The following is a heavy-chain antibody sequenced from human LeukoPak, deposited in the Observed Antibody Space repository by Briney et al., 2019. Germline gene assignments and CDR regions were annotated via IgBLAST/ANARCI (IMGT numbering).Heavy chain of an antibody. D-gene: IGHD6-13*01. CDR3: ATVGDSRHPQFDY. CDR2: ISWNSGST. V-gene: IGHV3-9*01. J-gene: IGHJ4*02. Sequence: GGSVRLLRGVSGFTYQEYAMLGVRHAPGKGGEWVAGISWNSGSTGYGDSVKGRFTISRDNAKNSLYLQMNSLRPEDTALYYCATVGDSRHPQFDYWGQGTLVTVSS. CDR1: GFTYQEYA.